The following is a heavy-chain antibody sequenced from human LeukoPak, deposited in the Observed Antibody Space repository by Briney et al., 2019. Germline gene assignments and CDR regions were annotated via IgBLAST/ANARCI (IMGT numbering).Heavy chain of an antibody. CDR1: GFTASSNS. J-gene: IGHJ4*02. CDR2: ISSGGST. CDR3: ARGYLEGVDY. Sequence: PGRSLRLSCAASGFTASSNSTRWVRQAHGEGLEWVSIISSGGSTFYADSVKGRFTISRDNTKNTLYLQMNSLRAEDTAVYYCARGYLEGVDYWGQGTLVTVSS. D-gene: IGHD3-10*01. V-gene: IGHV3-53*01.